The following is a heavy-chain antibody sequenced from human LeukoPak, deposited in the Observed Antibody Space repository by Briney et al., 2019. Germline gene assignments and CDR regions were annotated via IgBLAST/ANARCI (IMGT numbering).Heavy chain of an antibody. D-gene: IGHD3-16*01. V-gene: IGHV3-9*01. CDR1: GFTFDDYA. CDR3: AKAFFGAFDI. Sequence: LRLSCAASGFTFDDYAMHWVRQAPGKGLEWVSGISWKSGSIGYADSVKGRFTVSRDNAKNSLHLQMNSLRPEDTALYYCAKAFFGAFDIWGQGTMVTVSS. J-gene: IGHJ3*02. CDR2: ISWKSGSI.